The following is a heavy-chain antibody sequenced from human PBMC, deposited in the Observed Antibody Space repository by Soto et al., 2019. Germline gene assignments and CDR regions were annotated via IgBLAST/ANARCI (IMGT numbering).Heavy chain of an antibody. CDR1: GFTFSSYS. J-gene: IGHJ4*02. V-gene: IGHV3-21*01. Sequence: GGSLRLSCAASGFTFSSYSMNWVRQAPGKGLEWVSSISSSSSYIYYADSVKGRFTISRDNAKNSLYLQMNSLRAEDTAVYYCASLYDSSGYYYFPRRPPNDYWGQGTLVTVSS. D-gene: IGHD3-22*01. CDR3: ASLYDSSGYYYFPRRPPNDY. CDR2: ISSSSSYI.